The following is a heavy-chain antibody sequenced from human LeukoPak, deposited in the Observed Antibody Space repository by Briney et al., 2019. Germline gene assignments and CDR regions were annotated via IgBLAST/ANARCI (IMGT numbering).Heavy chain of an antibody. CDR3: AKAESSGYPPTY. CDR2: ISWNSGNI. CDR1: GFTFDNYA. V-gene: IGHV3-9*01. D-gene: IGHD3-10*01. Sequence: PGGSLRLSCAASGFTFDNYAMHWVRQAPGKGLEWVSGISWNSGNIGYADSVKGRFTISRDNAKNSLYLQMNSVRGEDTALYYCAKAESSGYPPTYWGQGTLVTVSS. J-gene: IGHJ4*02.